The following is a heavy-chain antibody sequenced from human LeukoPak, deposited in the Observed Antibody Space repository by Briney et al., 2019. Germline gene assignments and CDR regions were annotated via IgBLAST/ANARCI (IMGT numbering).Heavy chain of an antibody. J-gene: IGHJ4*02. CDR2: INSDGSNT. D-gene: IGHD6-19*01. Sequence: EPGGSLRLSCEASGFTFSVYWMHWVRQAPGKGLVWVSGINSDGSNTSYADSVKGRFTISRDNAKNTLYLQMNSLRAEDTAVYYCARLLAYSGGPNFDYWGQRTLVTVSS. V-gene: IGHV3-74*01. CDR3: ARLLAYSGGPNFDY. CDR1: GFTFSVYW.